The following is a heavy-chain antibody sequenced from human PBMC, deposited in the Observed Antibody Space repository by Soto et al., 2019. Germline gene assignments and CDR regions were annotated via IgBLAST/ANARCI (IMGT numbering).Heavy chain of an antibody. CDR1: GGSISSYY. D-gene: IGHD2-8*02. V-gene: IGHV4-59*01. CDR2: IYYSGST. Sequence: SETLSLTCTVSGGSISSYYWSWIRQPPGKGLEWIGYIYYSGSTNYNPSLKSRVTISVDTSKNQFSLKLSSVTAADTAVYYCARETGGYFDYWGQGTLVTVSS. CDR3: ARETGGYFDY. J-gene: IGHJ4*02.